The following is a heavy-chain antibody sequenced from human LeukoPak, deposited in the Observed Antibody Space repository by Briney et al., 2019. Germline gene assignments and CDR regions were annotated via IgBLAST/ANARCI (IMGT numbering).Heavy chain of an antibody. CDR1: GGSMSGRDDY. CDR2: IYHSGST. D-gene: IGHD7-27*01. Sequence: SETPSPTCSVSGGSMSGRDDYRDWIPPPPREGPEWVGSIYHSGSTDYNPSLKSRVTISVDTSKKVFSLKLSSVTAADTAVYYCARRFYQLTGPYFDFWGQGLPVIVSS. J-gene: IGHJ4*02. CDR3: ARRFYQLTGPYFDF. V-gene: IGHV4-39*02.